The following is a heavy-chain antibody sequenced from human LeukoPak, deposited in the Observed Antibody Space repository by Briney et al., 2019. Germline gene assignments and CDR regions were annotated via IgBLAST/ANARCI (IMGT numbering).Heavy chain of an antibody. CDR1: GGSISSGSYY. J-gene: IGHJ4*02. CDR2: IYTSGST. V-gene: IGHV4-61*02. D-gene: IGHD2-2*01. Sequence: NPSETLSLTCTVSGGSISSGSYYWSWIRQPAGKGLEWIGRIYTSGSTNYNPSLKSRVTISVDTSKNQFSVKLSSVTAADTAVYYCARDQGSTSAIDYWGQGTLVTVSS. CDR3: ARDQGSTSAIDY.